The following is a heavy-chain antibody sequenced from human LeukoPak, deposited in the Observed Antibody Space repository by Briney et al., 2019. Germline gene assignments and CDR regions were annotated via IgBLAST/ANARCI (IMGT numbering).Heavy chain of an antibody. V-gene: IGHV4-30-4*01. CDR2: IYYSGST. CDR1: GGSISSGDYY. D-gene: IGHD1-1*01. Sequence: SETLSLTCTVSGGSISSGDYYWSWIRQPPGKGLEWIGYIYYSGSTYYNPSLKSRVTISVDTSKNQFSLKLSSVTAADTAVYYCASRNWNSSTLVDYWGQGTLVTVSS. J-gene: IGHJ4*02. CDR3: ASRNWNSSTLVDY.